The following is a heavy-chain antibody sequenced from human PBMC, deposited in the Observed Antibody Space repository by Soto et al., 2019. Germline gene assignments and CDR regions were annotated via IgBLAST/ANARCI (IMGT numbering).Heavy chain of an antibody. Sequence: SETLSLTCAVYGGSFSGYYWSWIRQPPGKGLEWIGEINHSGSTNYNPSLKSRVTISVDTSKNQFSLELSSVTAADTAVYYCARGDYDFWSGRYYYYGMDVWGQGTTVTVSS. J-gene: IGHJ6*02. CDR3: ARGDYDFWSGRYYYYGMDV. CDR1: GGSFSGYY. D-gene: IGHD3-3*01. V-gene: IGHV4-34*01. CDR2: INHSGST.